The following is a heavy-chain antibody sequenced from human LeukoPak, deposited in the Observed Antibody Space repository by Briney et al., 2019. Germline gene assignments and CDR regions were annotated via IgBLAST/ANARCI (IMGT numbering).Heavy chain of an antibody. Sequence: SETLSLTCTVSGGSISSYYWSWIRQPPGKGLEWIGYISYSGSTNYNPSLKSRVTISLDTSKNQFSLKLSSVIAADTAMYYCASSRYTGSYSTIDFWGQGTLVTVSS. CDR1: GGSISSYY. D-gene: IGHD1-26*01. CDR2: ISYSGST. CDR3: ASSRYTGSYSTIDF. V-gene: IGHV4-59*01. J-gene: IGHJ4*02.